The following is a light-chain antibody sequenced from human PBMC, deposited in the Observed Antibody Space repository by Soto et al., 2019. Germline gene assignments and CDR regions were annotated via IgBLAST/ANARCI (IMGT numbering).Light chain of an antibody. J-gene: IGLJ2*01. V-gene: IGLV2-14*01. Sequence: QSVLTQPASVSGSPGQSITISCTGTARDVGAYNYVSWYQQHPGKAPKLIIYAVNNRPSGVADRFSGSKSGDTASLTISGLQPEDEAHYYCSSFTFSTTLVFGGGTKVTVL. CDR2: AVN. CDR1: ARDVGAYNY. CDR3: SSFTFSTTLV.